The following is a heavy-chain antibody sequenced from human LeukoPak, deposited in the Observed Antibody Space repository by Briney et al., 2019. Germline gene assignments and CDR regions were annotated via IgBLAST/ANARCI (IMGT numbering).Heavy chain of an antibody. Sequence: PSQTLSPTCAVSGGSISSGDYYWSWIRQPPGKGLEWIGYIYYSGSTYYNPSLKGRVTISVDTSKNQFSLKLTSVTAADTAVYYCARAGATHWFDPWGQGTLVTVSS. CDR1: GGSISSGDYY. CDR2: IYYSGST. V-gene: IGHV4-30-4*08. J-gene: IGHJ5*02. D-gene: IGHD1-26*01. CDR3: ARAGATHWFDP.